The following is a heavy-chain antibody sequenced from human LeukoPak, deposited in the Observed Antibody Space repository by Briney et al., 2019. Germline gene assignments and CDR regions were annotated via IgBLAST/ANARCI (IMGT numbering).Heavy chain of an antibody. D-gene: IGHD3-22*01. V-gene: IGHV1-8*01. Sequence: DSVKVSCKASGYTFTSYDISWVRQATGQGLEWMGWMNPNSGNTGYAQKFQGRVTMTRNTSISTAYMELSSLRSEDTAVYYCARAALDYYDIHYWGQGTLVTVSS. CDR1: GYTFTSYD. CDR3: ARAALDYYDIHY. CDR2: MNPNSGNT. J-gene: IGHJ4*02.